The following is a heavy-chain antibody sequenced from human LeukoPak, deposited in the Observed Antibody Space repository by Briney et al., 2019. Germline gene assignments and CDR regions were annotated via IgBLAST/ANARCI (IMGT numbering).Heavy chain of an antibody. V-gene: IGHV4-59*01. CDR1: GGSISSYY. D-gene: IGHD2-8*01. Sequence: MSSETLSLTCTVSGGSISSYYWSWIRQPPGKGLEWIGYIYYSGSTNYNPSLKSRVTISVDTSKNQFSLKLSSVTAADTAVYYCARLNVYIWFDPWGQGTLVTVSS. CDR2: IYYSGST. J-gene: IGHJ5*02. CDR3: ARLNVYIWFDP.